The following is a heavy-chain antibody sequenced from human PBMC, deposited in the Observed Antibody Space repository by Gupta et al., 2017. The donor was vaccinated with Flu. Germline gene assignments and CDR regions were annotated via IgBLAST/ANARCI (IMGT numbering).Heavy chain of an antibody. D-gene: IGHD3-16*01. CDR2: IYPKRGTT. CDR3: ARVGAGDV. CDR1: TFTDFF. Sequence: TFTDFFIHWVRQVPGQGPEWMGWIYPKRGTTKYAERFQGRFTMTRDSSIGTAYMEMGSLTSDDTAIYYCARVGAGDVWGQGTTVTVS. J-gene: IGHJ6*02. V-gene: IGHV1-2*02.